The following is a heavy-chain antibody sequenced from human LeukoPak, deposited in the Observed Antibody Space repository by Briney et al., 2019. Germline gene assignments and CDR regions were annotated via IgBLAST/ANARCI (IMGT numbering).Heavy chain of an antibody. J-gene: IGHJ4*02. D-gene: IGHD3-10*01. CDR1: GFTFGTYW. CDR2: ISGSGGST. CDR3: AKVLSGSGSYYTQILDY. V-gene: IGHV3-23*01. Sequence: PGGSLRLSCAASGFTFGTYWMSWVRQAPGKGLEWVSAISGSGGSTYYADSVKGRFTISRDNSKNTLYLQMNSLRAEDTAVYYCAKVLSGSGSYYTQILDYWGQGTLVTVSS.